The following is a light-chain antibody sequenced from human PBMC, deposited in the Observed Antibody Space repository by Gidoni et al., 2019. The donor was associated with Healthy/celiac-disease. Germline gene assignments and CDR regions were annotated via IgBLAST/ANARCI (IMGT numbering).Light chain of an antibody. V-gene: IGLV2-14*01. J-gene: IGLJ2*01. CDR2: DVS. CDR3: SSYTSSSTLV. Sequence: QSALTQPASVSGSPAQPLTISCTGPSSDVGGYNYVSWYQQHPGKAPKLMIYDVSNRPSGVSNRFSGSKSGNTASLTISGLQAEDEADYYCSSYTSSSTLVFGGGTKLTVL. CDR1: SSDVGGYNY.